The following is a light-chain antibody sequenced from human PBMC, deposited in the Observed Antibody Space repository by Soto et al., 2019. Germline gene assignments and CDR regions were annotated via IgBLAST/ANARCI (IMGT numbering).Light chain of an antibody. Sequence: QSVLTQPPSASGTPGQRATISCCGSNSNIGSDIVNCYQLLPGAAPEVLINTTNQRPSGVPERFPGSKSGTSASLAISGLQSEDEANSSCATWDGGLSGPVVFGTGTKVTVL. CDR3: ATWDGGLSGPVV. V-gene: IGLV1-44*01. J-gene: IGLJ1*01. CDR1: NSNIGSDI. CDR2: TTN.